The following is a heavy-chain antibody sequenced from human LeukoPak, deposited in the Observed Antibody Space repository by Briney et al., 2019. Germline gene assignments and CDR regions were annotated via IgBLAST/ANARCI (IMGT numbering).Heavy chain of an antibody. V-gene: IGHV4-59*12. CDR3: ARVSTGWYHYFDS. J-gene: IGHJ4*02. Sequence: SETLSLTCTVSGGSMSNYYWNWIRQPPGKGLEWIGHKYYSGSTYYNPSLKGRVSISVDTTIYQFSLSFSSVTAADTAVYYCARVSTGWYHYFDSWGQGTLVTVSS. CDR2: KYYSGST. D-gene: IGHD6-19*01. CDR1: GGSMSNYY.